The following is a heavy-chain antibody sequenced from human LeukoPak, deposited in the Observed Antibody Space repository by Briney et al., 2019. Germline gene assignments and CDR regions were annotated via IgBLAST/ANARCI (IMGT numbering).Heavy chain of an antibody. V-gene: IGHV4-59*12. J-gene: IGHJ4*02. Sequence: SETLSLTCTVSGGSISSYSWSWVRQPPGKGLEWIAYMSYSGTTNYNPSLKSRVTISVDTSKKQFSLKLSSVTAADTAVYYCARDRDGDLDYWGQGTLVTVSS. CDR1: GGSISSYS. D-gene: IGHD4-17*01. CDR3: ARDRDGDLDY. CDR2: MSYSGTT.